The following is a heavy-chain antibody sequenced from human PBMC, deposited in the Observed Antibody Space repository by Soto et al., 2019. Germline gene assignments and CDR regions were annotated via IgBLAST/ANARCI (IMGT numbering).Heavy chain of an antibody. CDR3: ARVHIGGVTAQRERAFDM. CDR1: GYTFTSYA. V-gene: IGHV1-3*01. CDR2: INAGNGNT. D-gene: IGHD2-21*02. J-gene: IGHJ3*02. Sequence: SVKVSCKASGYTFTSYAMHWVRQAPGQRLEWMGWINAGNGNTKYSQKFQGRVTITRDTSASTAYRELSSLRSEDRVVYYCARVHIGGVTAQRERAFDMWGKGKMVTV.